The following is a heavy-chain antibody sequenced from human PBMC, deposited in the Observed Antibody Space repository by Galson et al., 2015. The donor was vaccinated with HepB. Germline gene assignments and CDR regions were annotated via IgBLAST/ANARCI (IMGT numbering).Heavy chain of an antibody. CDR1: GFTFSDYY. J-gene: IGHJ3*02. CDR3: ARDHYCSITSCFSEGAFDI. Sequence: SLRLSCAASGFTFSDYYMSWIRQAPGKGLECVSYISTGGSTKYYADSVKGRFTISRDNAKKSLSLQMNSLRAEDTAVYYCARDHYCSITSCFSEGAFDIWGQGTMVTVSS. D-gene: IGHD2-2*01. CDR2: ISTGGSTK. V-gene: IGHV3-11*01.